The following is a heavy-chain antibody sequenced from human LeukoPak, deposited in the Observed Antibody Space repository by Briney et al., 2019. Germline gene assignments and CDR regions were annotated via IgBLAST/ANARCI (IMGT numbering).Heavy chain of an antibody. CDR2: IYYSGST. Sequence: PSETLSLTCTVSGGSISSYYWSWIRQPPGKGLEWIGYIYYSGSTNYNPSLKSRVTISVDTSKNQFSLKLGSVTAADTAVYYCARLRKDTAMVYYFDYWGQGTLVTVSS. J-gene: IGHJ4*02. CDR1: GGSISSYY. CDR3: ARLRKDTAMVYYFDY. D-gene: IGHD5-18*01. V-gene: IGHV4-59*08.